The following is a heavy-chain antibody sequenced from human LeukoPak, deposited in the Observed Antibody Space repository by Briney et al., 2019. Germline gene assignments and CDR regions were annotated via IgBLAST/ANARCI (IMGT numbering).Heavy chain of an antibody. Sequence: GGSLRLSCAASGFTFSDYYMSWIRQAPGKGLEWVSYISSSGSTIYYADSVKGRFTISRDNAKNSLYLQMNSLRAEDTAVYYCARDFLGGSYYLPFDYWGQGTLVTVSS. CDR1: GFTFSDYY. D-gene: IGHD1-26*01. CDR2: ISSSGSTI. J-gene: IGHJ4*02. CDR3: ARDFLGGSYYLPFDY. V-gene: IGHV3-11*04.